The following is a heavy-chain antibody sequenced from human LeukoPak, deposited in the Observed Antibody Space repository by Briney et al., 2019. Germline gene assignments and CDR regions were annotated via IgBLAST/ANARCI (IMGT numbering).Heavy chain of an antibody. CDR3: AVNDGYALDY. CDR2: IKQDGSNK. Sequence: TGGSLRLSCAASGFTFSSYWMSWVRQAPGKGLEWVANIKQDGSNKYYVDSVKGRFTISRDNAKNSLYLQMISLRAEDTAMYYCAVNDGYALDYWGQGTLVTVSS. D-gene: IGHD5-18*01. CDR1: GFTFSSYW. J-gene: IGHJ4*02. V-gene: IGHV3-7*01.